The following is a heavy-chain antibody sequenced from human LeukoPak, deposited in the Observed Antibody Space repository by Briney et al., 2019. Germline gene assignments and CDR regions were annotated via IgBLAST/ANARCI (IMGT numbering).Heavy chain of an antibody. CDR3: ASGAYGDWL. CDR1: GFTFSSYE. J-gene: IGHJ4*02. CDR2: ISSSSSTI. Sequence: GGSLRLSCAASGFTFSSYEMNWVRQAPGKGLEWVSYISSSSSTIYYADSVKGRFTISRDNAKNSLYLQMNSLRAEDTAVYYCASGAYGDWLWGQGTLVTVSS. V-gene: IGHV3-48*01. D-gene: IGHD4-17*01.